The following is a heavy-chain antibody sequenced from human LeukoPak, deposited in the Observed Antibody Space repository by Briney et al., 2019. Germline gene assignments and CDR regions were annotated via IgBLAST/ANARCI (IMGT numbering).Heavy chain of an antibody. J-gene: IGHJ1*01. V-gene: IGHV4-59*01. Sequence: SETLSLTCTISGGSISSYYWSWIRQPPGKGLEWIGYIYYSGSTNYNPSLKSRVTISVDTSKNQFSLKLSSVTAADTAVYYCARDRGGSSGWYWEHWGQGTLVTVSS. D-gene: IGHD6-19*01. CDR2: IYYSGST. CDR1: GGSISSYY. CDR3: ARDRGGSSGWYWEH.